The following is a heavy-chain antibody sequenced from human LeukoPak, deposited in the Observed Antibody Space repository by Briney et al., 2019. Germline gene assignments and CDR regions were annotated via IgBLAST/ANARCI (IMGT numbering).Heavy chain of an antibody. D-gene: IGHD6-13*01. J-gene: IGHJ4*02. CDR3: AREEQQRGFDY. Sequence: ASVQVSCKASGYSFTSYGISWVRQAPGQGLAWMGWISIYNGNTNYSQKLQGRVTMTTDTSTSTAYMELRSLRSDDTAVYYCAREEQQRGFDYWGQGTLVTVSS. V-gene: IGHV1-18*01. CDR2: ISIYNGNT. CDR1: GYSFTSYG.